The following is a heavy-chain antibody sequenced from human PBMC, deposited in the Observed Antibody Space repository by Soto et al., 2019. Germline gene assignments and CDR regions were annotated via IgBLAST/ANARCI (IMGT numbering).Heavy chain of an antibody. V-gene: IGHV3-23*01. J-gene: IGHJ1*01. D-gene: IGHD6-19*01. CDR2: ISGSGDST. Sequence: GGFLRLSCAASGFTFSSYAMSWVRQAPGKGLEWVSGISGSGDSTYYADSVKGRFTISRDNSKNTLYLQMNSLRAEDTAVYYCAKGVPGIAVAGTGYFQHWGQGTLVPVSS. CDR1: GFTFSSYA. CDR3: AKGVPGIAVAGTGYFQH.